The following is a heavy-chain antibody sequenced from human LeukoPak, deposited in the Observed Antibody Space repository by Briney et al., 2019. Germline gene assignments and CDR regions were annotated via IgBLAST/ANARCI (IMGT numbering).Heavy chain of an antibody. CDR3: AREGLVTGTFNYYYYMDV. CDR2: TYYRSKWYN. CDR1: GDSVSSNSAA. V-gene: IGHV6-1*01. D-gene: IGHD1-7*01. Sequence: KPSQTLSLTCAISGDSVSSNSAAWNWIRQSPSRGLEWVGRTYYRSKWYNDYAVSVKSRITINPDTSKNQFSLQLNSVTPEDTAVYYCAREGLVTGTFNYYYYMDVWGKGTTVTVSS. J-gene: IGHJ6*03.